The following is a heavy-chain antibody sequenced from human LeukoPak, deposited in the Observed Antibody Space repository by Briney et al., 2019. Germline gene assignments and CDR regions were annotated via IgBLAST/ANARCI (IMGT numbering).Heavy chain of an antibody. V-gene: IGHV1-18*01. J-gene: IGHJ3*02. CDR1: GYTFPSFG. CDR3: ARVGSGWITKGAFDI. Sequence: ASVKVSCKASGYTFPSFGISWVRRAPGQGLEWVGWISGYNGNTNYAQKLQGRVTMTTDTSTSTAYMELRSLRSDDTAVYYCARVGSGWITKGAFDIWGQGTMVTVSS. CDR2: ISGYNGNT. D-gene: IGHD3-16*01.